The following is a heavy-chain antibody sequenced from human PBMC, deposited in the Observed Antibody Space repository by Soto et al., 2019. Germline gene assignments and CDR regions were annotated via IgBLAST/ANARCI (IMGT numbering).Heavy chain of an antibody. CDR3: ARIRGGYDYFDY. D-gene: IGHD2-15*01. Sequence: SGPTLVNPTETLSLTCTVSGYSLSDATMGVSWIRQPPGKAPEWLAHIFAIDEKSYKTSLRSRLTISKDTFKSQVVLTMTNMDPVDTATYYCARIRGGYDYFDYCGQGTLVTVSS. CDR1: GYSLSDATMG. CDR2: IFAIDEK. J-gene: IGHJ4*02. V-gene: IGHV2-26*01.